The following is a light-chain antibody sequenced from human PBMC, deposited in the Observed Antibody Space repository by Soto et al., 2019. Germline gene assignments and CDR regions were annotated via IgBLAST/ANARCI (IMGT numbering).Light chain of an antibody. Sequence: EIVLTPSPATLSLSPCKSATLSRRASPSHSINRAWYQQKPSQAHRLLIHNESTRATGIPARFSGSGSGTDFTLTISSLEPEDFAVYYCQQRSNWPSITFGQGTRLEI. CDR1: PSHSIN. V-gene: IGKV3-11*01. CDR3: QQRSNWPSIT. CDR2: NES. J-gene: IGKJ5*01.